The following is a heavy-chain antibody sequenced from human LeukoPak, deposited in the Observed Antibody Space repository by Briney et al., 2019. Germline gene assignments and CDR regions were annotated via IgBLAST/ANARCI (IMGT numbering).Heavy chain of an antibody. Sequence: PSETLSLTCTVSGGSISSYYWSWIRQPPGKGLEWIGYIYYSGSTNYNPSLKSRVTISVDTSKNQFSLKLSSVTAADTAVYYCARDQNDFGYGMDVWGQGTTVTVSS. CDR1: GGSISSYY. CDR3: ARDQNDFGYGMDV. J-gene: IGHJ6*02. D-gene: IGHD3-3*01. V-gene: IGHV4-59*01. CDR2: IYYSGST.